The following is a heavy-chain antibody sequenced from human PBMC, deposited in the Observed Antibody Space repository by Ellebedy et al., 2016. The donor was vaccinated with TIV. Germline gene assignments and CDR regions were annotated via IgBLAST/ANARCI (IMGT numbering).Heavy chain of an antibody. J-gene: IGHJ4*02. Sequence: PGGSLRLSCVASGFSVSADYMSWVRQAPGKGPEWVSVLYSGGATYSADFVAGRFTISRDDSKNILYLQMSRLRADDTAIYYCARGLAVAPDSWGQGTLVTVSS. D-gene: IGHD6-19*01. CDR2: LYSGGAT. V-gene: IGHV3-53*01. CDR3: ARGLAVAPDS. CDR1: GFSVSADY.